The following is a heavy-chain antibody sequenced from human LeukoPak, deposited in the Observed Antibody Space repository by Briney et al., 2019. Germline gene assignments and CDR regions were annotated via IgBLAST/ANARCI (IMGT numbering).Heavy chain of an antibody. J-gene: IGHJ6*02. V-gene: IGHV3-23*01. Sequence: PGGSLRLSCAASGFTFSNYAMSWVRQAPGKGLEWISAISGSGDRTYYTDSVKGRFTISRDNSKNTLYLQMNSLRAEDTAVYYCAKAASSSWPSYYYGMDVWGQGTTVTVSS. D-gene: IGHD6-13*01. CDR2: ISGSGDRT. CDR3: AKAASSSWPSYYYGMDV. CDR1: GFTFSNYA.